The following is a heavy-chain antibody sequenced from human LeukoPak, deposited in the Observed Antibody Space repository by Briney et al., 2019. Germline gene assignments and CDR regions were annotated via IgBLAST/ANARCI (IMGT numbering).Heavy chain of an antibody. Sequence: PSETLSLTCTVSGGSITSYYWSWIRQPPGKGLEWIGYIYYSGSTNYNPSLKSRVTISVDTSKNQFSLKLSSETAADTAVYYCARIGSSWNFDFDYWGQGTLVTVSS. J-gene: IGHJ4*02. CDR2: IYYSGST. V-gene: IGHV4-59*01. CDR3: ARIGSSWNFDFDY. D-gene: IGHD6-13*01. CDR1: GGSITSYY.